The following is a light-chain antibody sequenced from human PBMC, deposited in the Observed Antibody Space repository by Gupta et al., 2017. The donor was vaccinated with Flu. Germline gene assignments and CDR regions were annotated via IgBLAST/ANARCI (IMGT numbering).Light chain of an antibody. Sequence: SYELTQPPSVSVSPGQTASITCSGDKLGDKYTCWYQQKPGQSPVLVIYQDDRRPSGIPERFSGSNSWNTATLTISGTQSIDEADYYCQAWDRSTGVFGTGTKVTVL. CDR3: QAWDRSTGV. CDR1: KLGDKY. J-gene: IGLJ1*01. V-gene: IGLV3-1*01. CDR2: QDD.